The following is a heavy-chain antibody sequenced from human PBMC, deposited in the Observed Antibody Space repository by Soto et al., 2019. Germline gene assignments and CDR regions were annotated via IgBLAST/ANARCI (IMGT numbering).Heavy chain of an antibody. V-gene: IGHV3-23*01. CDR2: ISGSGGST. CDR1: GFSFSTYA. Sequence: GGSLRLSCAASGFSFSTYAMNWVRQSPGKGLEWVSVISGSGGSTYYADFVKGRFPISRDNSKNTVYLQMNRLRVEDTAVYYCAKDRGGGNSGYEYYGMDVWGQGTTVTVSS. CDR3: AKDRGGGNSGYEYYGMDV. D-gene: IGHD5-12*01. J-gene: IGHJ6*02.